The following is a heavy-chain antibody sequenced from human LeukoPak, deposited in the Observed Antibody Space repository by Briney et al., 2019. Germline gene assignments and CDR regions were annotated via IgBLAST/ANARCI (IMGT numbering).Heavy chain of an antibody. CDR2: ISSLSSTI. Sequence: PGGSLRLSCAASGFTFSSYSMNWVRQAPGKGLEWVSYISSLSSTIYYADSVKGRFTISRDNAKNSLYLQMNSLRVEDTAVYYCAKGVFRFLEWSPDHWGQGTLVTVSS. CDR3: AKGVFRFLEWSPDH. V-gene: IGHV3-48*04. CDR1: GFTFSSYS. J-gene: IGHJ4*02. D-gene: IGHD3-3*01.